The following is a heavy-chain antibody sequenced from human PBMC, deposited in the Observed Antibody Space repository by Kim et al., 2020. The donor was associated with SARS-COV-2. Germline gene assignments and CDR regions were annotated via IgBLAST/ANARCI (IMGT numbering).Heavy chain of an antibody. Sequence: ASVKVSCKASGYTFTSYGISWVRQAPGQGLEWMGWISAYNGNTNYAQKLQGRVTMTTDTSTSTAYMELRSLRSDDTAVYYCAGDSRWFGYYYGMDVWGQGTTVTVSS. CDR3: AGDSRWFGYYYGMDV. CDR2: ISAYNGNT. D-gene: IGHD3-10*01. J-gene: IGHJ6*02. CDR1: GYTFTSYG. V-gene: IGHV1-18*04.